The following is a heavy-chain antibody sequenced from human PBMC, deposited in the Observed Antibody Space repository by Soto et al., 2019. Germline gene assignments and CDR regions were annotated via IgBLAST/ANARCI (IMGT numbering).Heavy chain of an antibody. CDR3: ARDWWSYGYYDFDY. CDR1: GFTFSSYW. D-gene: IGHD4-17*01. CDR2: IKQDGSEK. J-gene: IGHJ4*02. V-gene: IGHV3-7*01. Sequence: EVQLVESGGGLVQPGGSLRLSCAASGFTFSSYWMSWVRQAPGKGLEWVANIKQDGSEKYYVDSVKGRFTIARDNAKNSMCLQMNSLRAEDTAVYYCARDWWSYGYYDFDYWGQGTLVTVSS.